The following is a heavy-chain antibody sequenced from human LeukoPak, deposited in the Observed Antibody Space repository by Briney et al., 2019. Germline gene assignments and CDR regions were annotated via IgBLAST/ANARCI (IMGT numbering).Heavy chain of an antibody. J-gene: IGHJ3*01. CDR2: TSGDGVAT. CDR1: GSPFDQNA. CDR3: VKDLKHSSAYDAFDV. V-gene: IGHV3-43*02. D-gene: IGHD3-22*01. Sequence: GGSLSLSCEASGSPFDQNALHWARNAQGKGLGWVSLTSGDGVATYYADSVKGRFTISRDKTKNSLYLQMNGLKTEDTAMYYCVKDLKHSSAYDAFDVWGQGTLVTVSS.